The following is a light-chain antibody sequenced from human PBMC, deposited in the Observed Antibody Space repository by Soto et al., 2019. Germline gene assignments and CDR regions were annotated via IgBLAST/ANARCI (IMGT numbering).Light chain of an antibody. CDR3: HQYGISCWK. J-gene: IGKJ1*01. Sequence: EIVLTQSPGTLSLSPGKRATLSCRASQSISSSYLAWYQQRPGQAPRLLIYGASSRATGIPDRFSGSGSGTEFTLTISRLEPEDFEVYYCHQYGISCWKFGKGTKVDI. V-gene: IGKV3-20*01. CDR2: GAS. CDR1: QSISSSY.